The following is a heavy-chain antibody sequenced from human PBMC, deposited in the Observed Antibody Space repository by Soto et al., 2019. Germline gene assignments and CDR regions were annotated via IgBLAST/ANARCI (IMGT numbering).Heavy chain of an antibody. CDR3: ATQIDTVMVFRD. D-gene: IGHD5-18*01. CDR2: ISPYNGNT. V-gene: IGHV1-18*01. J-gene: IGHJ4*02. CDR1: DKTFLSYG. Sequence: QVQLVQSGAEVKKPGASVKVSCKASDKTFLSYGISWVRQGPGQGLEWMGWISPYNGNTNYAQKLQGRVTMTTDTSTRTAYMELRGLRSDDTAVYYCATQIDTVMVFRDWGQGTLVTVSS.